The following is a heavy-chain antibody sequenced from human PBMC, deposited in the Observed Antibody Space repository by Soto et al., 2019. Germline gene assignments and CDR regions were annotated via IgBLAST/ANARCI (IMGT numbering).Heavy chain of an antibody. CDR1: GGTFSSYA. CDR2: LIPILGIA. J-gene: IGHJ6*02. CDR3: ARNGYSYGPLYYGMDV. V-gene: IGHV1-69*10. Sequence: ASVKVSCKASGGTFSSYAISWVRQAPGQGLEWMGGLIPILGIANYAQKFQGRVTITADKSTSTAYMELSSLRSEDTAVYYCARNGYSYGPLYYGMDVWGQGTTVTVSS. D-gene: IGHD5-18*01.